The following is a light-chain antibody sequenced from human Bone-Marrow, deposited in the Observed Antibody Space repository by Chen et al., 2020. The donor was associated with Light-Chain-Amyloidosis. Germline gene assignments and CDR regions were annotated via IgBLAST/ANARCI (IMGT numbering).Light chain of an antibody. J-gene: IGLJ2*01. CDR3: QSADSSGTYEVI. CDR1: GLPTKQ. V-gene: IGLV3-25*03. CDR2: RDP. Sequence: SYELTPPPSVSVSPGQTARNTSSGDGLPTKQAYCYQHKPGQAPVLVIHRDPGRPSGISERFSGSSAGTTATLTISGVQAEDEADYHCQSADSSGTYEVIFGGGTKLTVL.